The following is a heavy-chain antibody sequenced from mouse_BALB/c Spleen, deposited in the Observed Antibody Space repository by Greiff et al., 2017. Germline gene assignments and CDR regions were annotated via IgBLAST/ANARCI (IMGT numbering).Heavy chain of an antibody. D-gene: IGHD2-12*01. V-gene: IGHV14-3*02. Sequence: EVQGVESGAELVKPGASVKLSCTASGFNIKDTYMHWVKQRPEQGLEWIGRIDPANGNTKYDPKFQGKATITADTSSNTAYLQLSSLTSEDTAVYYCARIRRGSYWYFDVWGAGTTVTVSS. CDR1: GFNIKDTY. CDR2: IDPANGNT. CDR3: ARIRRGSYWYFDV. J-gene: IGHJ1*01.